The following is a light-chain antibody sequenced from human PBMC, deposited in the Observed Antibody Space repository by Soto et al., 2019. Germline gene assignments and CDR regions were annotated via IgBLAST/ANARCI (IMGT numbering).Light chain of an antibody. CDR1: SSDVGGYNF. V-gene: IGLV2-8*01. CDR2: EVN. J-gene: IGLJ3*02. CDR3: SSYAGSNNLV. Sequence: QSVLTQPPSASGSPGQSVAISCTGASSDVGGYNFVSWYQQHPGKAPKLMIYEVNKRPSGVPDRFSGSKSGNTASLTVSGLQAQDEAHYYRSSYAGSNNLVFGGGTQLTVL.